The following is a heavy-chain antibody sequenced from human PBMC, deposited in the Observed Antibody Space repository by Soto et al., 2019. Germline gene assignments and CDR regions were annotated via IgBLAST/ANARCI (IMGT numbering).Heavy chain of an antibody. V-gene: IGHV1-69*12. CDR1: GDTFSSYA. J-gene: IGHJ6*02. CDR2: IIPIFGTA. CDR3: ASHPVPYYYYGMDV. Sequence: QVQLVQSGAEVKKPGSSVKVSCKASGDTFSSYALSWVRQAPGQGLEWMGGIIPIFGTADYAQKFQGRVTITADDSTSTAYMELSSLRSEDTAVYYCASHPVPYYYYGMDVWGQGTTVTVSS. D-gene: IGHD2-2*01.